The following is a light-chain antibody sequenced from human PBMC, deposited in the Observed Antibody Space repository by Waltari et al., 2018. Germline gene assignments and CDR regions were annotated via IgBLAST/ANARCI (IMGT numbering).Light chain of an antibody. J-gene: IGKJ4*01. Sequence: EIVLTQSPATLSLSPGERATLSCRASQSVRTYLAWYQHRPGQAPRLLIYDASNTATGVPARFSGSGSGTDFTLTISGLQPEDFAVYYCQERSNWPGGAFGGGTKVEIK. CDR2: DAS. V-gene: IGKV3-11*01. CDR1: QSVRTY. CDR3: QERSNWPGGA.